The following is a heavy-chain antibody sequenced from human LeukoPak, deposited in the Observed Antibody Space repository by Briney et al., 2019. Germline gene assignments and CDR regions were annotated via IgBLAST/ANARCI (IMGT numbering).Heavy chain of an antibody. CDR2: ISAYNGNT. V-gene: IGHV1-18*01. D-gene: IGHD6-13*01. CDR3: ARDIWAAAALGY. J-gene: IGHJ4*02. Sequence: EASVKVSCKASGYTFTSYGISWVRQAPGQGLEWMGWISAYNGNTNYAQKLQGRVTMTTDTSTSTAYMELSSLRSEDTAVYYCARDIWAAAALGYWGQGTLVTVSS. CDR1: GYTFTSYG.